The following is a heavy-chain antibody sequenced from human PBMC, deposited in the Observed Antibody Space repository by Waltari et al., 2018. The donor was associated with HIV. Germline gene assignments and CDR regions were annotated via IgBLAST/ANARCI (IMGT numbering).Heavy chain of an antibody. J-gene: IGHJ4*02. CDR3: TRVGFGSGTYYFPGGY. CDR2: SNPNRGDT. V-gene: IGHV1-2*02. D-gene: IGHD3-10*01. Sequence: QVQLVQSGAEVKSPGDSVKVSCKASGYTFTGYYIHWVRQAPGQGLEWMGWSNPNRGDTNYAQKFEGRVIMTRDTSINTVYMELSRLTSDDTAVYYCTRVGFGSGTYYFPGGYWGQGTLVTVSS. CDR1: GYTFTGYY.